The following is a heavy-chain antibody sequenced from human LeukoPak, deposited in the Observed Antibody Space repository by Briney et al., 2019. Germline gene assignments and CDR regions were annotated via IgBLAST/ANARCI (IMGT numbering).Heavy chain of an antibody. CDR2: ISSSSSYI. CDR3: ARDKRRDDFWSGYYKAGPYFDL. D-gene: IGHD3-3*01. CDR1: GFTFSSYS. J-gene: IGHJ2*01. V-gene: IGHV3-21*01. Sequence: GGSLRLSCAASGFTFSSYSMNWVRQAPGKGLEWVSSISSSSSYIYYADSVKGRFTISRDNAKNSLYLQMNSLRAEDTAVYYCARDKRRDDFWSGYYKAGPYFDLWGRGTLVTVSS.